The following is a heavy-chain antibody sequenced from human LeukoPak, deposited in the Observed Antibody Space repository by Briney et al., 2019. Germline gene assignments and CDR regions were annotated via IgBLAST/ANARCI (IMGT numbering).Heavy chain of an antibody. CDR1: GGSINSDY. Sequence: SETLSLTCTVSGGSINSDYWTWIRQPPGKELEWIGYFYNSGSTSYNPSLKGRATMSVDTSKNQFSLKLSSVTAADTAVYYCARSSGAQAFDIWGQGTMVTVSS. V-gene: IGHV4-59*08. CDR2: FYNSGST. CDR3: ARSSGAQAFDI. D-gene: IGHD3-10*01. J-gene: IGHJ3*02.